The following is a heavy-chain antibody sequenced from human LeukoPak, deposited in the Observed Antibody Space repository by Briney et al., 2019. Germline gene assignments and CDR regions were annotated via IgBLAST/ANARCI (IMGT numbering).Heavy chain of an antibody. Sequence: GGSLRLSCAASGFTFSNYAMNWVRQAPGKGLEWDSAISAGGDSAYYADSVKGRFTISRDNSKNSLYLQINSLRAEDTAMYYCAKETYCSSPTCPRACGQGTLVTVSS. CDR2: ISAGGDSA. V-gene: IGHV3-23*01. CDR3: AKETYCSSPTCPRA. D-gene: IGHD2-2*01. J-gene: IGHJ5*02. CDR1: GFTFSNYA.